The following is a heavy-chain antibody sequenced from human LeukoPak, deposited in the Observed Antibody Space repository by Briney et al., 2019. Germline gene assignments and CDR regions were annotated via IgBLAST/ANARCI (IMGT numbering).Heavy chain of an antibody. CDR3: ARGGVGATTMPDWYFDL. J-gene: IGHJ2*01. CDR1: GGSFSGYY. V-gene: IGHV4-34*01. Sequence: SETLSLTCALYGGSFSGYYWSWSRQPPGKGLEWIGELNHSASTNYNPSLKSRVTISVDTSKNQFSLKLSSVTAADTAVYYCARGGVGATTMPDWYFDLWGRGTLVTVSS. D-gene: IGHD1-26*01. CDR2: LNHSAST.